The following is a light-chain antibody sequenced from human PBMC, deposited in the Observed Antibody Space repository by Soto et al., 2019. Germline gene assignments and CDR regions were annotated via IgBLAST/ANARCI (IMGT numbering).Light chain of an antibody. V-gene: IGKV1-5*03. CDR3: QQYNSYPWT. CDR2: KAS. CDR1: QSISSW. J-gene: IGKJ1*01. Sequence: DIQMTQSPSTLSASVEDRVTIACRASQSISSWLAWYQKKPGKAPKLLIYKASTLETGVPSRFGGSGSGTELPLTISSLQPDDFATYYCQQYNSYPWTFGLGTKVDIK.